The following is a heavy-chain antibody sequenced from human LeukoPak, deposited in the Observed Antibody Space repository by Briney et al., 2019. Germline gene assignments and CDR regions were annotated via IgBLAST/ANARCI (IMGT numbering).Heavy chain of an antibody. J-gene: IGHJ4*02. CDR3: ARGYGSGSYYF. CDR2: TYNVGTT. Sequence: GGTLRLSCAASGFSVSSNYMNWVRQAPGKGLEWVSITYNVGTTYYTDSVKGRFTISRDNSKNTLYLQMNSLRADDTAVYYCARGYGSGSYYFWGQGTLVTVSS. D-gene: IGHD3-10*01. V-gene: IGHV3-66*01. CDR1: GFSVSSNY.